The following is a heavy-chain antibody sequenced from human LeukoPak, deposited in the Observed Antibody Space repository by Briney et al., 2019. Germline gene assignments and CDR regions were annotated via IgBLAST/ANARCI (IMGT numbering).Heavy chain of an antibody. J-gene: IGHJ4*02. V-gene: IGHV3-48*03. CDR1: GFTFSSYE. CDR2: ISSSGSTI. CDR3: AGATRGGSTPFDY. D-gene: IGHD2-15*01. Sequence: SGGSLRLSCAASGFTFSSYEMNWVRQAPGKGLEWVSYISSSGSTIYYADSVKGRFTISRDNAKNSLCLQMNSLRAEDTAVYYCAGATRGGSTPFDYWGQGTLVTVSS.